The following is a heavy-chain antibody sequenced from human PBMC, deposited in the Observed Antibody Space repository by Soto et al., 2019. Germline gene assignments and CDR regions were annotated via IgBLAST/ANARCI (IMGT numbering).Heavy chain of an antibody. CDR3: AKDRRLIRYFDWLSTSDFDY. CDR1: GFTFSSYA. J-gene: IGHJ4*02. V-gene: IGHV3-23*01. CDR2: ISGSGGST. Sequence: GGSLRLSCAASGFTFSSYARSWVRQAPGKGLEWVSAISGSGGSTYYADSVKGRFTISRDNSKNTLYLQMNSLRAEDTAVYYCAKDRRLIRYFDWLSTSDFDYWGQGTLVTVSS. D-gene: IGHD3-9*01.